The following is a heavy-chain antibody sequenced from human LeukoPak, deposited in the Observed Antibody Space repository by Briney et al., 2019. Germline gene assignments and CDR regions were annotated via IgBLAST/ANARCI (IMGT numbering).Heavy chain of an antibody. J-gene: IGHJ4*02. D-gene: IGHD3-3*01. Sequence: SETLSLTCAVYGGSFSGYYWRWIRQPPGKGLEWIGEINHSGSTNYNPSLKSRVTISVDTSKNQFSLKLSSVTAADTAVYYCASHYYDFWSGYPEPSFDYWGQGTLVTVSS. CDR3: ASHYYDFWSGYPEPSFDY. V-gene: IGHV4-34*01. CDR2: INHSGST. CDR1: GGSFSGYY.